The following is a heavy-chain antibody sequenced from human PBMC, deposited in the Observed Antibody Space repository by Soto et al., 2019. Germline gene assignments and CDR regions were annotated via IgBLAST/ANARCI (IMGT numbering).Heavy chain of an antibody. CDR1: GFTFSSYA. V-gene: IGHV3-23*01. CDR3: AKVGELLDAFDI. Sequence: VGSLRLSCAASGFTFSSYAMSWVRQAPGKGLEWVSAISGSGGSTYYADSVKGRFTISRDNSKNTLYLQMNSLRAEDTAVYYCAKVGELLDAFDIWGQGTMVTVSS. J-gene: IGHJ3*02. D-gene: IGHD1-26*01. CDR2: ISGSGGST.